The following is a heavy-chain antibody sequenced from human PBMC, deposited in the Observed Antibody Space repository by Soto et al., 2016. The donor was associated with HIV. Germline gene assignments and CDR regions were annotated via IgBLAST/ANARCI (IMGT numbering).Heavy chain of an antibody. D-gene: IGHD2-15*01. V-gene: IGHV3-74*01. J-gene: IGHJ3*02. CDR1: GFTFSSYW. CDR3: ARDPRYCSGGSCYEGAAFDI. CDR2: INSDGRNT. Sequence: EGQLVESGGGLVQPGGSLRLSCAASGFTFSSYWMHWVRQAPGKGLVWVSRINSDGRNTTYADSVKGRFTIFRDNAKNTLYLRMNSLRAEDMAVYYCARDPRYCSGGSCYEGAAFDIWGQGTMATVSS.